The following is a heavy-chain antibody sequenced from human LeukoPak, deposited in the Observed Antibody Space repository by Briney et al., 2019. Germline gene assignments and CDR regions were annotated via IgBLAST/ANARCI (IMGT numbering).Heavy chain of an antibody. J-gene: IGHJ4*02. D-gene: IGHD3-22*01. Sequence: GGSLRLSCAASGCTFSSYSMNWVRQAPGKGLEWGSYISGSSSTIYYADSVEGRFTISRDNGKNTLYLQMNSLRAEDTAVYYCARGSTYYDSSGQVPFDYWGQGTLVTVSS. CDR2: ISGSSSTI. CDR1: GCTFSSYS. CDR3: ARGSTYYDSSGQVPFDY. V-gene: IGHV3-48*01.